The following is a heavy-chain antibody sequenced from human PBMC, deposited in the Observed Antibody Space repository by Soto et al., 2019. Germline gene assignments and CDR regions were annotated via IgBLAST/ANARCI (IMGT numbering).Heavy chain of an antibody. J-gene: IGHJ4*02. CDR2: ISSSSSYI. Sequence: EVQLVESGGGLVKPGGSLRLSCAASGFTFRSYSMNWVRQAPGKGLEWVSSISSSSSYIYYADSVKGRFTISRDNAKNALYLEMNSLRAEDTAVYYCARDDYGDYVIGYWGQGTLVTVSS. V-gene: IGHV3-21*06. CDR1: GFTFRSYS. D-gene: IGHD4-17*01. CDR3: ARDDYGDYVIGY.